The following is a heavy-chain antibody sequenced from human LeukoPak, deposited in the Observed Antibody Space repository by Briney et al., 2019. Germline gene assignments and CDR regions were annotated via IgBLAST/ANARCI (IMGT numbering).Heavy chain of an antibody. J-gene: IGHJ4*02. CDR1: GFPFSDFS. Sequence: GGSLRLSCATSGFPFSDFSMSWVRQAPGKGLEWISTTNSGGTSTYYAESVKGRFTISRDNSKNTLYQQMSSLRVEDTTVYYCAKQSYARSLGEGGPGTLVSVSS. CDR3: AKQSYARSLGE. CDR2: TNSGGTST. D-gene: IGHD2-8*01. V-gene: IGHV3-23*01.